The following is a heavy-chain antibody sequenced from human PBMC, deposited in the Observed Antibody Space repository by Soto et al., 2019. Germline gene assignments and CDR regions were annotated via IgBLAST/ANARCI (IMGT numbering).Heavy chain of an antibody. Sequence: SGPTLVNPTQTLTLTCTFSGFSLSTSGMCVSWIRQPPGKALEWLALIDWDDDKYYSTSLKTRLTISKDTSKNQVVLTMTNMDPVDTATYYCARAYYDSSGYPYYYGMDVWGQGTTVTVSS. D-gene: IGHD3-22*01. CDR2: IDWDDDK. V-gene: IGHV2-70*01. J-gene: IGHJ6*02. CDR1: GFSLSTSGMC. CDR3: ARAYYDSSGYPYYYGMDV.